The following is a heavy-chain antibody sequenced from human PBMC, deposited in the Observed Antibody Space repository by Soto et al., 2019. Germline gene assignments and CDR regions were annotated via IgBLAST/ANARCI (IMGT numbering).Heavy chain of an antibody. D-gene: IGHD6-19*01. CDR3: VRTTAVAGTPEFDY. CDR2: ISYDEGSNK. V-gene: IGHV3-30-3*01. Sequence: PGGSLRLSCAASGFTFSSYNMHWVRRAPGKGLEWVAVISYDEGSNKDYADSVKGRFTISRDNSKNTLYLQMNSLRVEDTAVYYXVRTTAVAGTPEFDYWGQGTLVTVSS. CDR1: GFTFSSYN. J-gene: IGHJ4*02.